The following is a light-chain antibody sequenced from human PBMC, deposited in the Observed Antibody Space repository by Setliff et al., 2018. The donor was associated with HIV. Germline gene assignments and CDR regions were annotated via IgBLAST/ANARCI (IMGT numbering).Light chain of an antibody. CDR3: SSYTSSSLV. CDR2: DVS. J-gene: IGLJ1*01. V-gene: IGLV2-14*01. CDR1: SSDVGGYNY. Sequence: QSVLTQPASVSGSPGQSITISCTGTSSDVGGYNYVSWYQQHPSKAPKLMIYDVSKRPSGVSNRFSGSKSGNTASLTISGLQAEDEADYYCSSYTSSSLVFGTVTKVTVL.